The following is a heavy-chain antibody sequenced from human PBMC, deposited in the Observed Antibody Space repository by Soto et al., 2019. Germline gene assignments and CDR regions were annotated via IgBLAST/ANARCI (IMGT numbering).Heavy chain of an antibody. CDR2: IYYSGST. CDR3: ARMNIVATINYFDY. D-gene: IGHD5-12*01. J-gene: IGHJ4*02. CDR1: GGSISSFY. V-gene: IGHV4-59*08. Sequence: SETLSLTCTVSGGSISSFYWSWIRQPPGKGLEWIGYIYYSGSTNYNPSLKSRVTISVDTSKNQFSLKLSSVTAADTAVYYCARMNIVATINYFDYWGQGTLVTVSS.